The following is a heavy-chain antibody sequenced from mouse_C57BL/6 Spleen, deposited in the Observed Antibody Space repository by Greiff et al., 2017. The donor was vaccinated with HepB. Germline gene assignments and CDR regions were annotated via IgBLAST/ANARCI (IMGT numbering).Heavy chain of an antibody. CDR2: INPSTGGT. J-gene: IGHJ1*03. V-gene: IGHV1-42*01. CDR1: GYSFTGYY. Sequence: VQLQQSGPELVKPGASVKISCKASGYSFTGYYMNWVKQSPEKSLEWIGEINPSTGGTTYNQKFKAKATLTVDKSSSTAYMQLKSPTSEDSAVYYCARIHYGNYGYFDVWGTGTTVTVSS. CDR3: ARIHYGNYGYFDV. D-gene: IGHD2-1*01.